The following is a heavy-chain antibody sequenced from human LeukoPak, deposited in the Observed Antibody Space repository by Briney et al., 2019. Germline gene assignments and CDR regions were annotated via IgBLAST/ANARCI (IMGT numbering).Heavy chain of an antibody. Sequence: GGSLRLSCAASGFTVSSNYMSWVRQAPGKGLEWVSVIYSGGSTYYAASVKGRFTISRDNSKNTLYLQMNSLRAEDTAVYYCARVRRYSSSWAIDAFDIWGQGTMVTVSS. V-gene: IGHV3-66*01. CDR2: IYSGGST. CDR1: GFTVSSNY. J-gene: IGHJ3*02. D-gene: IGHD6-13*01. CDR3: ARVRRYSSSWAIDAFDI.